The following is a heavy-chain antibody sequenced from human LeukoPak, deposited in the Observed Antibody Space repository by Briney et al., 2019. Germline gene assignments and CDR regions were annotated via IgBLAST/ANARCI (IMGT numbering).Heavy chain of an antibody. J-gene: IGHJ4*02. Sequence: ASVTVSCKASGYTFTSNGISWVRQAPGQGLEWMGWISAYSGNTNYAQKFQGRVTMTTDTSTSTAYMELRSLRSDDTAVYYCARDRTYAFDLWGQGTLVTVSS. D-gene: IGHD1/OR15-1a*01. V-gene: IGHV1-18*04. CDR1: GYTFTSNG. CDR2: ISAYSGNT. CDR3: ARDRTYAFDL.